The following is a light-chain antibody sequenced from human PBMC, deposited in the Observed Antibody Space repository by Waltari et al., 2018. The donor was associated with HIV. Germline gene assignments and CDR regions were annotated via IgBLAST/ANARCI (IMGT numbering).Light chain of an antibody. CDR2: YDS. CDR1: RSGTKS. V-gene: IGLV3-21*04. CDR3: EVWDETRNHVV. J-gene: IGLJ2*01. Sequence: YVLTQPPSVSVAPGKTATITGGGDRSGTKSVHWYQQKSGQAPQLIIHYDSARPSGIPERFSGSNSGSTATLTISRVEAGDEADYYCEVWDETRNHVVFGGGTKLFAL.